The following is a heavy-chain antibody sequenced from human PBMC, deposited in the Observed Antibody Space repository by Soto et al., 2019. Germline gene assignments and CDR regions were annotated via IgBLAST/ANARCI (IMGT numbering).Heavy chain of an antibody. V-gene: IGHV3-30-3*01. CDR1: GFSFSTYA. CDR3: ARDTVRGSPTFAVWYLDL. D-gene: IGHD3-10*01. CDR2: ISYDVNNR. Sequence: QVQLVESGGGVFQPGRSLRLSCAASGFSFSTYAMHWVRRPPGKGLEWVAFISYDVNNRYYADSVKGRFTISRDNSKNTLYLQMNSLRSEDTALYYCARDTVRGSPTFAVWYLDLWGRGTLVTVSS. J-gene: IGHJ2*01.